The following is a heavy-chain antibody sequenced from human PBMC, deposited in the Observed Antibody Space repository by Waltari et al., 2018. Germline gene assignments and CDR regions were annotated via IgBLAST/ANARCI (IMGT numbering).Heavy chain of an antibody. CDR2: ISPILGIA. D-gene: IGHD6-19*01. CDR3: ARDHPGGIAVAETFDY. J-gene: IGHJ4*02. Sequence: QVQLVQSGAEVKKPGSSVKVSCKASGGTFSSYTISWVRQAPGQGLEWMGRISPILGIANYAQKFQGRVTITADKSTSTAYMELSSLRSEDTAVYYCARDHPGGIAVAETFDYWGQGTLVTVSS. CDR1: GGTFSSYT. V-gene: IGHV1-69*08.